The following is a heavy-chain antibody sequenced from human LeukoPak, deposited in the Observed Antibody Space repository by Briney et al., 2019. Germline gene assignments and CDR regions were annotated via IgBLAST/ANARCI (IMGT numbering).Heavy chain of an antibody. CDR1: GYTFTNYD. CDR2: MNPNSGTT. Sequence: GASVTVSCKASGYTFTNYDINWVRQATGQGLEWMGWMNPNSGTTAYLQKFQGRVTMTRNTSISTAYMELSSLRSDDTAVYYCARVTSPMYDYVFDYWGQGTLVTVSS. J-gene: IGHJ4*02. D-gene: IGHD3-16*01. CDR3: ARVTSPMYDYVFDY. V-gene: IGHV1-8*01.